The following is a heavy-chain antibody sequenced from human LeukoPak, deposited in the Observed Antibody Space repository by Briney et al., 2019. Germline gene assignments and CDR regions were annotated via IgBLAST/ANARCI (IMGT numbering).Heavy chain of an antibody. V-gene: IGHV4-59*08. CDR3: AKPYSSGGGAFDI. D-gene: IGHD6-19*01. CDR1: GGSISSYY. Sequence: SETLSLTCTVSGGSISSYYWSWIRQPPGKGLEWIGYIYYSGSTNYNPSLKSRVTISVDTSKNQFSLKLSSVTAADAAVYYCAKPYSSGGGAFDIWGQGTMVTVSS. J-gene: IGHJ3*02. CDR2: IYYSGST.